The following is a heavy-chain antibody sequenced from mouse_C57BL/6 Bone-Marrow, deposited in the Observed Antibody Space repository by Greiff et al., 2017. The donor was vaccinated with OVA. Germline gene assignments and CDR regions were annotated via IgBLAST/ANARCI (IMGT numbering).Heavy chain of an antibody. CDR3: ARSRLLRSNYAMDY. Sequence: QVQLQQSGAELARPGASVKLSCKASGYTFTSYGISWVKQRTGQGLEWIGEIYPRSGNTYYNEKFKGKATLTADKSSSTACMELRSLTSEDSAVYFCARSRLLRSNYAMDYWGQGTSVTVSS. J-gene: IGHJ4*01. CDR2: IYPRSGNT. V-gene: IGHV1-81*01. CDR1: GYTFTSYG. D-gene: IGHD1-1*01.